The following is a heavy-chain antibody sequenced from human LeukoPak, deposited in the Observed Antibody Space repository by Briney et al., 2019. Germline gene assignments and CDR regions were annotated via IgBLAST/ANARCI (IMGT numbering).Heavy chain of an antibody. CDR2: IYYSGST. CDR3: ARGPVVAATRGLFD. CDR1: GGSGSSGSYY. J-gene: IGHJ4*02. D-gene: IGHD2-15*01. V-gene: IGHV4-61*01. Sequence: SETLSLTCTVSGGSGSSGSYYWSWIRQPPGKGLEWIGYIYYSGSTNCNPSLKSRVTISVDTSKNQFSLKLSSVTAADTAVYYCARGPVVAATRGLFDWGQGTLVTVSS.